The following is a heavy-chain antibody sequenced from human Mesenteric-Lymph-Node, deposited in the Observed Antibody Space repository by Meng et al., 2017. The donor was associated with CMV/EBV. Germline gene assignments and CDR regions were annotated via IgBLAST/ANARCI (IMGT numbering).Heavy chain of an antibody. V-gene: IGHV3-30-3*01. CDR3: AKGGGMDV. CDR1: GFTFSSYV. CDR2: ILFDGTNE. Sequence: GESLKISCAASGFTFSSYVIHWVRQAPGKGLEWVAVILFDGTNEYYADSVKGRFTISRDNSKNTLYLQMNSLRAEDTAVYYCAKGGGMDVWGQGTTVTVSS. J-gene: IGHJ6*02.